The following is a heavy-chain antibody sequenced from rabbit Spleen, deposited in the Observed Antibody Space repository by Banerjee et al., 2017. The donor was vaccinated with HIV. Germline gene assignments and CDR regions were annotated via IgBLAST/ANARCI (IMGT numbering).Heavy chain of an antibody. V-gene: IGHV1S45*01. CDR3: ARGSDSRFYYSL. D-gene: IGHD1-1*01. Sequence: QEQLVEAGGRLDQPAGSQKLTSTAPGFYIGDRDVKRWDRQAPGKGLDWIACINVATCKPVYATWAKGRFTTSRTSSTTVILRMTSLTAAATATDFCARGSDSRFYYSLWGPGTLVTVS. CDR1: GFYIGDRDV. J-gene: IGHJ4*01. CDR2: INVATCKP.